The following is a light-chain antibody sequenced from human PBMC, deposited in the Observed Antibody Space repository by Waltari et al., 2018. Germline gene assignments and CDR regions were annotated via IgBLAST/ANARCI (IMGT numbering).Light chain of an antibody. CDR3: QHYSHSSPWT. Sequence: DIQMTQSPSTLSASVGDRVTTTCRACQRISDWLAWYQQKPGKAPELLIFDVSTLKSGVPSRFSGRGSGTEFTLTISSLQPDDFATYYCQHYSHSSPWTFGQGTKVEIK. CDR1: QRISDW. J-gene: IGKJ1*01. CDR2: DVS. V-gene: IGKV1-5*01.